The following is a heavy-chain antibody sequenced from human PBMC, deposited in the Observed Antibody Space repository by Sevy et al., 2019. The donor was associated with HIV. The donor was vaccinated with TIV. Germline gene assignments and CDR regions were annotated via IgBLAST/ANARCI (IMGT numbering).Heavy chain of an antibody. V-gene: IGHV3-15*01. CDR3: TTDHNGSGSYTVQASFDP. Sequence: GGSLRLSCAASGFTFSNAWMSWVRQAPGKGLEWVGRIKSKTDGGTTDYAAPVKGRFTISRDDSKNTLYLQMNSLKTEDTAVYYCTTDHNGSGSYTVQASFDPWGQGTLVTVSS. CDR2: IKSKTDGGTT. CDR1: GFTFSNAW. D-gene: IGHD3-10*01. J-gene: IGHJ5*02.